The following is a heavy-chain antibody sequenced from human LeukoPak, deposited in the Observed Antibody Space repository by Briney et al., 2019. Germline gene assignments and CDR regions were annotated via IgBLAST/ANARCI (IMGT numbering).Heavy chain of an antibody. Sequence: SQTLSLTCTVSGGSISSGGYYWSWIRQHPGKGLEWIGYIYYSGSTYYNPSLKSRVTISVDTSKNQFSLKLSSVTAADTAVYYCAWGYCSGGSCKPLDYWGQGTLVTVSS. CDR3: AWGYCSGGSCKPLDY. V-gene: IGHV4-31*03. J-gene: IGHJ4*02. CDR2: IYYSGST. D-gene: IGHD2-15*01. CDR1: GGSISSGGYY.